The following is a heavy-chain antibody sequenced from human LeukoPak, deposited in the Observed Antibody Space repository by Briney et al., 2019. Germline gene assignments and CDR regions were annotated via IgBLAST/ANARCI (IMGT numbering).Heavy chain of an antibody. CDR2: IIPILGTA. J-gene: IGHJ5*02. Sequence: GASVKVSCKASGGTFSSYAISWVRQAPGQGLEWMGGIIPILGTANYAQKFQGRVTITADESTSTAYMELSSLRSEDTAVYYCARDCSGGSCDHTNWFDPWGQGTLVTVSS. CDR3: ARDCSGGSCDHTNWFDP. D-gene: IGHD2-15*01. CDR1: GGTFSSYA. V-gene: IGHV1-69*01.